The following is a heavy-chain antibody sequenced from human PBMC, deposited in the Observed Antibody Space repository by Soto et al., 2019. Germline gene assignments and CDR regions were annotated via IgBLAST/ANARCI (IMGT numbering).Heavy chain of an antibody. D-gene: IGHD3-9*01. CDR1: GGSIRSYC. V-gene: IGHV4-59*12. CDR3: ARGARYYDILTGYLPFDY. Sequence: SETLSLTCTVSGGSIRSYCWTWIRQPPGEGLEWIGCICNSGTTNYNPSLKSRVAISVDTQRNQFSLQLSSVTAADTAVYYCARGARYYDILTGYLPFDYWGQGTLVTVSS. CDR2: ICNSGTT. J-gene: IGHJ4*02.